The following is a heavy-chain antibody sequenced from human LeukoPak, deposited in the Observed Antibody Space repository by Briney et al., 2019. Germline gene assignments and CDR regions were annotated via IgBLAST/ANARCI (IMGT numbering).Heavy chain of an antibody. J-gene: IGHJ5*02. CDR3: ARGDGFTLDL. CDR1: GYTFSAYA. V-gene: IGHV1-3*01. D-gene: IGHD5-24*01. Sequence: ASVKVSCKGSGYTFSAYAVHWVRQAPGQSLEWMGWARAGPTETPYSQKFQGRVTITRDASANIAYMELTSLRSEDTAVYYCARGDGFTLDLWGQGTPVTVSS. CDR2: ARAGPTET.